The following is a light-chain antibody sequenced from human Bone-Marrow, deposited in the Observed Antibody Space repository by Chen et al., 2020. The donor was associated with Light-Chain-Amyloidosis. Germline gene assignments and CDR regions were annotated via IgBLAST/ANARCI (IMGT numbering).Light chain of an antibody. CDR3: CSYAGSSTYV. CDR1: SSDVGSYNL. Sequence: QSALTQPASVSGSPGQSLTISCPGTSSDVGSYNLVSWYQQHPGKAPQLMIYEGSKRPSGVSKRFSGCKSGNTACLTISGLQAEDEAEYYCCSYAGSSTYVFGTGTKVTVL. V-gene: IGLV2-23*01. J-gene: IGLJ1*01. CDR2: EGS.